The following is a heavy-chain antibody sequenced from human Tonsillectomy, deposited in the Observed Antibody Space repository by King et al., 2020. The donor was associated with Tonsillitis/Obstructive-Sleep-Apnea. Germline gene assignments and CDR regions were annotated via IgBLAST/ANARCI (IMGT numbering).Heavy chain of an antibody. CDR2: IWYDGSNK. CDR3: AREGVVVVAATAWFDP. CDR1: GFTFSSYG. J-gene: IGHJ5*02. V-gene: IGHV3-33*01. D-gene: IGHD2-15*01. Sequence: VQLVESGGSVVQPGRSLRLSCAASGFTFSSYGMHGVRQAPGKGLEWVAVIWYDGSNKYYADSVKGRFTISRDNSKNTLYLQMNSLRAEDTAVYYCAREGVVVVAATAWFDPWGQGTLVTVSS.